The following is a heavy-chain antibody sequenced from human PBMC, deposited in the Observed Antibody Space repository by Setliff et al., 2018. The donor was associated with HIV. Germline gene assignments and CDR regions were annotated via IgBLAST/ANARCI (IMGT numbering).Heavy chain of an antibody. CDR3: ASLTRGYSGYDSARAFDY. J-gene: IGHJ4*02. CDR1: RRTFSEDA. Sequence: VKVSCKTSRRTFSEDAINWVRQAPGEGLEWVGGIIHILGTADYAEKFQGRVTITADEPRSTVYLEVSNLRSEDTAVYYCASLTRGYSGYDSARAFDYWGQGTLVTVSS. CDR2: IIHILGTA. V-gene: IGHV1-69*13. D-gene: IGHD5-12*01.